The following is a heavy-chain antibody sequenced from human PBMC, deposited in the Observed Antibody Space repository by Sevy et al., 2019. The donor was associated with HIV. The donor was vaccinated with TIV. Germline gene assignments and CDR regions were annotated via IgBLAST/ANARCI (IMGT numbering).Heavy chain of an antibody. CDR1: GFTFGDYS. CDR2: ISWNGGGI. V-gene: IGHV3-9*01. CDR3: AKGAALGKQLVRYYFDY. J-gene: IGHJ4*02. D-gene: IGHD6-13*01. Sequence: GGSLRLSCAASGFTFGDYSMHWVRQAPGKGLEWVSGISWNGGGIGYADSVKGRFTISRDNAKNSLYLQMNSLRAEDTAWYYCAKGAALGKQLVRYYFDYWGQGTLVTVSS.